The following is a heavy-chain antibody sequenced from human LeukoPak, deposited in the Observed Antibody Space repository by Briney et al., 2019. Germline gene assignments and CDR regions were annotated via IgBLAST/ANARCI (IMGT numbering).Heavy chain of an antibody. CDR2: ISSSGSTI. V-gene: IGHV3-48*03. CDR1: GFTFSTYE. J-gene: IGHJ6*04. CDR3: AELGITMIGGV. Sequence: PGGSLRLSCAASGFTFSTYEMNWVRQAPGKGLEWISYISSSGSTIYYADSVRGRFTISRDNAKNSLYLQMNSLRAEDTAVYYCAELGITMIGGVWGKGTTVTISS. D-gene: IGHD3-10*02.